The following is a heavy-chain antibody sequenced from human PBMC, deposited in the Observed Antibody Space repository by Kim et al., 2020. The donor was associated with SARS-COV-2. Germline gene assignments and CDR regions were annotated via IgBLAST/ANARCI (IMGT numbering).Heavy chain of an antibody. D-gene: IGHD6-13*01. V-gene: IGHV4-59*01. CDR1: GGSISNYY. J-gene: IGHJ6*02. Sequence: PETLSLTCTVSGGSISNYYWTWIRQPPGKGLEWIGYILYSGSSNYNPSLKSRVTISVDTSKNQVSLKLNSVTAADTAVYYCARGRGSSRIYSYYYGMDVWGQGTTVTVS. CDR3: ARGRGSSRIYSYYYGMDV. CDR2: ILYSGSS.